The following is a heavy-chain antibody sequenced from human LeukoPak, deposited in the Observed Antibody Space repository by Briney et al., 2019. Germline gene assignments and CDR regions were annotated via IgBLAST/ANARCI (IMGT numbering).Heavy chain of an antibody. CDR3: AKARPEYYYGMDG. CDR1: GFTFSSYG. Sequence: GGSLRLSCAASGFTFSSYGMHWVRQAPGKGLEWVAVISYDGSNKYYADSVKGRFTISRDNSKNTLYLQRNSLRAEDTAVYYCAKARPEYYYGMDGWGQGTTVTVSS. V-gene: IGHV3-30*18. CDR2: ISYDGSNK. D-gene: IGHD1-14*01. J-gene: IGHJ6*01.